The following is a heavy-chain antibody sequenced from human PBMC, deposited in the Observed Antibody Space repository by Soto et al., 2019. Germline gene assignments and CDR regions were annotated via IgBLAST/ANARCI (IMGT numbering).Heavy chain of an antibody. J-gene: IGHJ4*02. CDR2: IHYSGRT. V-gene: IGHV4-39*01. Sequence: QLQLQESGPGLVKTSETLSLTCTVSGGSISSSSYYWGWIRQPPGKGLEWIGSIHYSGRTYYNPSLKRRVTISLDTSNDQFSLKVTSVTAADTAVXXCAXXXXXXXTGVDYWGQGTLVTVSS. CDR3: AXXXXXXXTGVDY. CDR1: GGSISSSSYY.